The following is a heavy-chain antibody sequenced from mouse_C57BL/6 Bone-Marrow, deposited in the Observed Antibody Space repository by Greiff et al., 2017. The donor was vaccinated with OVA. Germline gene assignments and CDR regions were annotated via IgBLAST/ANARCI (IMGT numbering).Heavy chain of an antibody. D-gene: IGHD2-12*01. CDR1: GYSITSGYY. CDR2: ISYDGSN. Sequence: ESGPGLVKPSQSLSLTCSVTGYSITSGYYWNWIRQFPGNKLEWMGYISYDGSNNYNPSLKNRISITRDTSKNQFFLKLNSVTTEDTATYYCARLRRDWGQGTLVTVSA. CDR3: ARLRRD. V-gene: IGHV3-6*01. J-gene: IGHJ3*01.